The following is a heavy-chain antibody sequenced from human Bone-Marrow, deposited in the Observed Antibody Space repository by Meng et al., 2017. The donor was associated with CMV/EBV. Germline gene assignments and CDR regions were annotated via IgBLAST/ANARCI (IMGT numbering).Heavy chain of an antibody. Sequence: ASVKVDCKASGYTFTSYYMHWVRQAPGQGLEWMGIINPSGGSTSYAQKFQGRVTMTRDTSTSTVYMELSSLRSEDTAVYYCASLGVTGTGDYWGQGNLVNVDS. V-gene: IGHV1-46*01. CDR1: GYTFTSYY. J-gene: IGHJ4*02. CDR2: INPSGGST. CDR3: ASLGVTGTGDY. D-gene: IGHD3-16*01.